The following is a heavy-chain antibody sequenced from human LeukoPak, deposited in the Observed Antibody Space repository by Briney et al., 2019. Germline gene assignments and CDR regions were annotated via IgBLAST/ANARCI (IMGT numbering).Heavy chain of an antibody. D-gene: IGHD2-21*02. CDR3: ASLVVVVVTASEIDY. V-gene: IGHV4-39*01. CDR1: GGSVSSSSYY. Sequence: SETLSLTCSVSGGSVSSSSYYWGWVRQPPGKGLEWIGSFHYSGSTYYNPSLKSRVTISGDTSKNQFSLKLRSVTAADTAVYYCASLVVVVVTASEIDYWGQGTLVTVSS. CDR2: FHYSGST. J-gene: IGHJ4*02.